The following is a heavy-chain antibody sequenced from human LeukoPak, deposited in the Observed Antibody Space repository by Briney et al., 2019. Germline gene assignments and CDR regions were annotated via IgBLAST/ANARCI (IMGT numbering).Heavy chain of an antibody. J-gene: IGHJ4*02. CDR3: ARRRLEILWGSYRYPPYYFDY. CDR1: GRSFSGYY. Sequence: SETLSLTCAVYGRSFSGYYWSWIRQPPGKGLEWIGEINHSGSTNYSPSLKSRVTISVDTSKNQFSLKLSSVTAADTAVYYCARRRLEILWGSYRYPPYYFDYWGQGTLVTVSS. CDR2: INHSGST. D-gene: IGHD3-16*02. V-gene: IGHV4-34*01.